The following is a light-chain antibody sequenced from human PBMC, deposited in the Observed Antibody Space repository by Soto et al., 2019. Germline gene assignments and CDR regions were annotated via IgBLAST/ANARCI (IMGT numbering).Light chain of an antibody. J-gene: IGKJ1*01. V-gene: IGKV3-11*01. CDR1: QSVSSY. CDR2: DAS. CDR3: QQRSTWRT. Sequence: EIVLTQSPATLSLSPGERATLSCRASQSVSSYLAWYQQKPGQAPRLLIYDASNRATGIPARFSGSGSGTDFTLTISSLDPEDFSVYYCQQRSTWRTFGQGTKVEIK.